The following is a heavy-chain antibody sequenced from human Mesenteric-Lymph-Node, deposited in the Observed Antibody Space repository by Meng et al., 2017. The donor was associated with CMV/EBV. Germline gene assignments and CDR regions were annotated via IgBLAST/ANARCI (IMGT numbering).Heavy chain of an antibody. V-gene: IGHV3-72*01. D-gene: IGHD3-22*01. CDR3: AREYYDSSGYYYLFDY. Sequence: GGSLRLSCAASGFTFSDHYMDWVRQAPGKGLEWVGRTRNKANSYTTEYAASVKGRFTISRDDSKNSLYLQMNSLKTEDTAVYYCAREYYDSSGYYYLFDYWGQGTLVTVSS. J-gene: IGHJ4*02. CDR1: GFTFSDHY. CDR2: TRNKANSYTT.